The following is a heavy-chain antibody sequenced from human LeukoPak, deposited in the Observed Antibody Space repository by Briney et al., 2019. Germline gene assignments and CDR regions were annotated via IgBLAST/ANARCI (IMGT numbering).Heavy chain of an antibody. J-gene: IGHJ5*02. D-gene: IGHD7-27*01. CDR3: ARVPGGWGSGWFDP. Sequence: KSPETLSLTCTVSGGSISSYYWSWIRQPPGKGLEWIGYIYYSGSTNYNPSLKSRVTISVDTSKNQFSLKLSSVTAADTAVYYCARVPGGWGSGWFDPWGQGTLVTVSS. V-gene: IGHV4-59*01. CDR1: GGSISSYY. CDR2: IYYSGST.